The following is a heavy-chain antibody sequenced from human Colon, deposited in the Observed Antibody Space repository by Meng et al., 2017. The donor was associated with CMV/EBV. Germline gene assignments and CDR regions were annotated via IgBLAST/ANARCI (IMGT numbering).Heavy chain of an antibody. D-gene: IGHD2-2*01. CDR1: GGSISSNY. Sequence: SETLSLTCTVSGGSISSNYWTWIRQSPGKGLEWIGYIYDSRTTNYNPPLKSRVTMSVDTSKNQFSLKLSSVTAADSAVYNCARDRPYAYNYYGMDVWGQGTTVTVSS. V-gene: IGHV4-59*01. J-gene: IGHJ6*02. CDR2: IYDSRTT. CDR3: ARDRPYAYNYYGMDV.